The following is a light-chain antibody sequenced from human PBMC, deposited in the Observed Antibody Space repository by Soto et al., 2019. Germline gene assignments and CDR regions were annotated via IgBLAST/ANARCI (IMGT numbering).Light chain of an antibody. Sequence: EIVLTQSPGTLSLSPGERATLSCRASQSVISSYLAWYQQKPGQAPRLLIYGASSRATGLPDRFSGSGSGTDVALTISRREPEDFSVYYWQQYGSSPPITFGGGTKVEIK. CDR3: QQYGSSPPIT. V-gene: IGKV3-20*01. CDR2: GAS. CDR1: QSVISSY. J-gene: IGKJ4*01.